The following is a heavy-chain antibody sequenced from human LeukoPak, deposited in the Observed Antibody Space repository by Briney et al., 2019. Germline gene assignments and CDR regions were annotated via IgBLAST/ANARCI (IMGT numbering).Heavy chain of an antibody. CDR2: ISGSGGST. V-gene: IGHV3-23*01. J-gene: IGHJ4*02. CDR1: GFTFSSYA. D-gene: IGHD5-12*01. CDR3: ARGWLRSRGGFDY. Sequence: GGSLRLSCAASGFTFSSYAMSWVRQAPGKGLEWVSAISGSGGSTYYADSVKGRFTISRDNSKNTLYLQMNSLRAEDTAVYYCARGWLRSRGGFDYWGQGTLVTVSS.